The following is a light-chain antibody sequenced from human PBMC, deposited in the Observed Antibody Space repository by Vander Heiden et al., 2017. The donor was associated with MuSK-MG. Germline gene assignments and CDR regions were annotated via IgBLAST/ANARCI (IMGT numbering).Light chain of an antibody. CDR2: DAS. CDR3: QQHSNWPPLT. Sequence: EIVLTQSPATLSLSPGERATLSCRASQSVSSYLSWYQQKTGQAPRLLIYDASTRATGIPARFSGSGCGRDFTLTISSREPEDFAVYYCQQHSNWPPLTFGGGTKVEIK. CDR1: QSVSSY. J-gene: IGKJ4*01. V-gene: IGKV3-11*02.